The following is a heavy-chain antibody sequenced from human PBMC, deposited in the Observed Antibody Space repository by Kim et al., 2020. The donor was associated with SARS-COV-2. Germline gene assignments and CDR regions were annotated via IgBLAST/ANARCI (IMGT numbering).Heavy chain of an antibody. V-gene: IGHV3-30*18. J-gene: IGHJ5*02. CDR1: GFTFSSYG. CDR2: ISYDGSNK. Sequence: GGFLRLSCAASGFTFSSYGMHWVRQAPGKGLEWVAVISYDGSNKYYADSVKGRFTISRDNSKNTLYLQMNSLRAEDTAVYYCAKDDSSGYYHWGPGTLVTVSS. CDR3: AKDDSSGYYH. D-gene: IGHD3-22*01.